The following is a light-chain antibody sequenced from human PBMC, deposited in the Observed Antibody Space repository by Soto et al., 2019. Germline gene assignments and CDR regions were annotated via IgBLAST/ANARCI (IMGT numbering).Light chain of an antibody. Sequence: EIVLTQSPGTLSLSPGERATLSCRASQSVASSHLAWYQQKPGQAPRLLISGASTRATGIPDRFSGSGSGTDFTLTISRLEPEDLAVYYCQQYGRSPQITFGQGTRLEIK. CDR1: QSVASSH. V-gene: IGKV3-20*01. J-gene: IGKJ5*01. CDR2: GAS. CDR3: QQYGRSPQIT.